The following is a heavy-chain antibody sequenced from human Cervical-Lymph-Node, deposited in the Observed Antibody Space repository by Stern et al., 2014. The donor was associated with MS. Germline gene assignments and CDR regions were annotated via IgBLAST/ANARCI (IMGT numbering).Heavy chain of an antibody. CDR1: GFTFSTYS. J-gene: IGHJ4*02. CDR3: ATKRSIFGVSFDY. V-gene: IGHV3-21*01. CDR2: ITSNSDYR. D-gene: IGHD3-3*01. Sequence: EMQLVESGGGLVKPGGSLRLSCAASGFTFSTYSMTWVRQAPGKGLEWVSSITSNSDYRHYSDSVKGRFTISRDNAKDSLYLQMNRLRAEDTAVYYCATKRSIFGVSFDYWGQGTLVTVSS.